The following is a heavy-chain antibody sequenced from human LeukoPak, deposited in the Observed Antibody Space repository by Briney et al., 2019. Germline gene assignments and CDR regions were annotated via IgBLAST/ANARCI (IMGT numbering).Heavy chain of an antibody. CDR1: GFTFSTYS. J-gene: IGHJ4*02. CDR2: ISSFSGTI. D-gene: IGHD6-6*01. Sequence: GGSLRLSCAASGFTFSTYSMNWVRQAPGKGLEWISHISSFSGTIDYGDSVKGRFTISRDNAKNSLYLQMNSLRAEDSGVYYCVGDFRVLEDYWGQGELVTVSS. V-gene: IGHV3-48*01. CDR3: VGDFRVLEDY.